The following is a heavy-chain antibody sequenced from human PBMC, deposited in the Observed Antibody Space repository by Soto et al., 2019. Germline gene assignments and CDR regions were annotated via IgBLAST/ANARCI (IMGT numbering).Heavy chain of an antibody. J-gene: IGHJ4*02. CDR1: GGSFSGYY. CDR3: ARGLSAIVF. Sequence: SETLSLTCAVYGGSFSGYYWSWIRQPPGKGLEWIGEINHSGSTNYNPSLKSRVTISVDTSKNQFSLKLSSVTAADTAVYYCARGLSAIVFWGQGTLVTVSS. CDR2: INHSGST. D-gene: IGHD1-26*01. V-gene: IGHV4-34*01.